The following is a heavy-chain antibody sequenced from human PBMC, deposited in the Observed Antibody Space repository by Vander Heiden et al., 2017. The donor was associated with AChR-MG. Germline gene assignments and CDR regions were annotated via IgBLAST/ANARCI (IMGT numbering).Heavy chain of an antibody. J-gene: IGHJ4*02. CDR3: AKTLGILTGYTLFDY. Sequence: QVQLVESGGGVVQPGRFLRRSCAASGFTFSGYGMHWVRQAPGKGLEGVAVISYDGSNKYYADSVKGRFTISRDNSKNTLYLQMNSLRAEDTAVYYCAKTLGILTGYTLFDYWGQGTLVTVSS. CDR1: GFTFSGYG. V-gene: IGHV3-30*18. D-gene: IGHD3-9*01. CDR2: ISYDGSNK.